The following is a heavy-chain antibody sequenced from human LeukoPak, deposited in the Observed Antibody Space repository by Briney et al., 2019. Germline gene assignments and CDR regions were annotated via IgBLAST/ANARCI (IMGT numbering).Heavy chain of an antibody. D-gene: IGHD1-26*01. Sequence: PSETLSLTCTVSGGSISSSSYYWGWIRQPPGKGLEWIGSIYYSGSTYYNPSLKSRVTIYVDKSRNQFSLKLSSVTAADTAVYYCARRSSGATRYYFDYWGQGTLVTVSS. CDR1: GGSISSSSYY. CDR3: ARRSSGATRYYFDY. J-gene: IGHJ4*02. V-gene: IGHV4-39*01. CDR2: IYYSGST.